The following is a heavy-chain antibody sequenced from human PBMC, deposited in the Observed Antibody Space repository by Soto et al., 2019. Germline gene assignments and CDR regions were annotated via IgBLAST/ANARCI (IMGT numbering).Heavy chain of an antibody. CDR2: ISDRGKFT. J-gene: IGHJ4*02. CDR1: GFTFSTFA. V-gene: IGHV3-23*01. Sequence: EVQLLESGGGLVQSGGSLRLSCAASGFTFSTFAMSWVRQLPGKGLEWVSGISDRGKFTYYAESVKGRFTISRDDSKNTVYLQMNSLRAEDTAIYYCAKAAGINYFDYWGQGSLVIVSS. D-gene: IGHD2-15*01. CDR3: AKAAGINYFDY.